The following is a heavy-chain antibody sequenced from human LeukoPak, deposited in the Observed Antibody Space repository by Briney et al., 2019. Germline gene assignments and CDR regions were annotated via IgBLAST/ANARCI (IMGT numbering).Heavy chain of an antibody. CDR3: ARGKAKDIVVVPAAAFDP. D-gene: IGHD2-2*01. Sequence: ASVKVSCKASGYTFTGYYVHWVRQAPGQGLEWMGWINPNSGGTNYAQKFQGRVTMTRDTSISTAYMELSSLRSEDTAVYYCARGKAKDIVVVPAAAFDPWGQGTLVTVSS. CDR2: INPNSGGT. V-gene: IGHV1-2*02. J-gene: IGHJ5*02. CDR1: GYTFTGYY.